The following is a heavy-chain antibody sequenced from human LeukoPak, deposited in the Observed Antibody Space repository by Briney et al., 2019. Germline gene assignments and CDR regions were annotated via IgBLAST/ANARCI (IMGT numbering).Heavy chain of an antibody. J-gene: IGHJ3*02. D-gene: IGHD3-22*01. CDR2: ISANNGNT. CDR3: ARVLSYYDSSGYYPDAFDI. CDR1: GYTFTSYG. V-gene: IGHV1-18*01. Sequence: ASVKVSCKASGYTFTSYGISWVRQAPGQGLEWMGGISANNGNTNYAQKLQGRVTMTTDTSTSTAYMELRSLRSDDTAVYYCARVLSYYDSSGYYPDAFDIWGQGTMVTVSS.